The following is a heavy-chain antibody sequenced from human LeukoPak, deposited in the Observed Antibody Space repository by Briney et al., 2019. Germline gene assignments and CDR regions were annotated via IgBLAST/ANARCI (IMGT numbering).Heavy chain of an antibody. CDR1: GFTFSTYA. Sequence: GGSLRLSCAASGFTFSTYAMSWVRQAPGKGLEWVSAISGSGGSTYYADSVKGRFTISRDNSKNTVFLQMHSLRAEDTAVYYCAKDLSTFGGVIVKFDYWGQGTLVTVYS. D-gene: IGHD3-16*02. CDR3: AKDLSTFGGVIVKFDY. CDR2: ISGSGGST. V-gene: IGHV3-23*01. J-gene: IGHJ4*02.